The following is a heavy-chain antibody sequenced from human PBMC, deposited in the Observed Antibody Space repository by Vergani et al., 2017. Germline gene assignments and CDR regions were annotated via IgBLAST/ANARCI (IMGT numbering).Heavy chain of an antibody. CDR2: INPSGGST. Sequence: QVQLVQSGAEVKKPGASVKVSCKASGYTFTSYYMHWVRQAPGQGLEWMGIINPSGGSTSYAQKFQGRVTMTRDTSTSTVYMELSSLRSEDTAVYYCARGAMTTVTRRDGMDVWGQGTTVTVSS. CDR1: GYTFTSYY. D-gene: IGHD4-17*01. J-gene: IGHJ6*02. CDR3: ARGAMTTVTRRDGMDV. V-gene: IGHV1-46*01.